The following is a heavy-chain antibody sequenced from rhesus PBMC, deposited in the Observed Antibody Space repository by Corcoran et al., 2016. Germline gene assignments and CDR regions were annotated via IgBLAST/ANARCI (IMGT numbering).Heavy chain of an antibody. V-gene: IGHV3S4*01. Sequence: EVQLVESGGALVQPGGSLSLSRAALGFTFSSFDMSWGRQALGEGLEWVSSISRTGEIIYYTDSVKGRFTISRDNAKNSVSLQMNSLKTEDTAIYYCTRGDYWGQGVLVTVSS. CDR3: TRGDY. J-gene: IGHJ4*01. CDR1: GFTFSSFD. CDR2: ISRTGEII.